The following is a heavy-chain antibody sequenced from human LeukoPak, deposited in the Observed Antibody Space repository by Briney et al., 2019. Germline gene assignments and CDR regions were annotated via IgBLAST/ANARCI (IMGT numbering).Heavy chain of an antibody. CDR1: GFTFSSYS. CDR3: AREKGSAAGIPDY. D-gene: IGHD6-13*01. Sequence: SGGSLRLSCAASGFTFSSYSMSWVRQAPGKGLEWVSYISSSSSTIYYADSVKGRFTISRDNAKNSLYLQMNSLRAEDTAVYYCAREKGSAAGIPDYWGQGTLVTVSS. J-gene: IGHJ4*02. V-gene: IGHV3-48*04. CDR2: ISSSSSTI.